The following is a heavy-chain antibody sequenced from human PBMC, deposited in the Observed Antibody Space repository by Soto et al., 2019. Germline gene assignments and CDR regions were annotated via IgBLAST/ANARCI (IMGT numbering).Heavy chain of an antibody. V-gene: IGHV3-23*01. CDR2: ISGRGDGT. D-gene: IGHD2-8*01. CDR1: GFTVSSHA. CDR3: TKSRRGILMVYGFGGMDV. J-gene: IGHJ6*02. Sequence: GGSLRLSWAASGFTVSSHAMSWVRQAPGKGLEWVASISGRGDGTYYGDSVKGRFTISRDSSSSTLYLEMNNLRGEDTAVYFCTKSRRGILMVYGFGGMDVWGQGTTVTVSS.